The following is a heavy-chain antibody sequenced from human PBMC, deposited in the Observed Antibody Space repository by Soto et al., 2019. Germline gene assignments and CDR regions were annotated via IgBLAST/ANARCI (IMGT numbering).Heavy chain of an antibody. CDR3: AGGSSKSWFDP. Sequence: QVQLQESGPGLAKPSQTLSLTCNVSNGSISSSGYYWSWIRQHPGQGLEWIGYIYYSGSTYYNPSLKSRVTISVDTSKSQFSLKLGSVTAADTAIYYCAGGSSKSWFDPWGQGTLVTVSS. CDR1: NGSISSSGYY. J-gene: IGHJ5*02. CDR2: IYYSGST. V-gene: IGHV4-31*03. D-gene: IGHD6-6*01.